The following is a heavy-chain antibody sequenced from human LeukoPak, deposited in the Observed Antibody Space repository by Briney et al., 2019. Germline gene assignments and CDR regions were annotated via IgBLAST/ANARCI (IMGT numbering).Heavy chain of an antibody. Sequence: ASVKVFCKASGYTFTSYAIIWVRQAPGQGLEWMGWISGYNGNTKSSQSLQDRVIMTTDTSTRAAYMELRSLRPDDTAVYYCARVYLGIYYDGSPSPFDYWGQGTLVTVSS. CDR3: ARVYLGIYYDGSPSPFDY. CDR1: GYTFTSYA. J-gene: IGHJ4*02. V-gene: IGHV1-18*01. CDR2: ISGYNGNT. D-gene: IGHD3-22*01.